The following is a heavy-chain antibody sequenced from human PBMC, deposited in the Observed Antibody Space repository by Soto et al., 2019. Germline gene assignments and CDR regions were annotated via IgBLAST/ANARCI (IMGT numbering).Heavy chain of an antibody. CDR3: AREASGVLREFHYYGMDV. D-gene: IGHD4-17*01. CDR2: ISYDGSNK. V-gene: IGHV3-30-3*01. CDR1: GFTFSSYA. Sequence: PVGSLRLSCAASGFTFSSYAMHWVRQAPGKGLEWVAVISYDGSNKYYADSVKGRFTISRDNSKNTLYLQMNSLRAEDTAVYYCAREASGVLREFHYYGMDVWGQGTTVTVSS. J-gene: IGHJ6*02.